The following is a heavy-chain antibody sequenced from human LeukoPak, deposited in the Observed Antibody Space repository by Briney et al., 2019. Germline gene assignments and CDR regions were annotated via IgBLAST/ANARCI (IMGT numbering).Heavy chain of an antibody. J-gene: IGHJ4*02. Sequence: ASVKVSCKASGFTFTSYDIHWVRQATGQGLEWMGWMNPNSGNTGYAQKFQGRVTMTRNTSISTAYMELSSLRSEVTAVYYCARGPAAMDCALDYWGQGTLVTVSS. CDR2: MNPNSGNT. D-gene: IGHD2-2*01. CDR3: ARGPAAMDCALDY. CDR1: GFTFTSYD. V-gene: IGHV1-8*01.